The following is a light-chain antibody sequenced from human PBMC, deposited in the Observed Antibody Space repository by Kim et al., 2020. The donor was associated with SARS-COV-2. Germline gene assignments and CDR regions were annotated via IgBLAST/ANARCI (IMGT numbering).Light chain of an antibody. CDR3: QAWDNSIGV. CDR2: QGN. CDR1: KLATKY. J-gene: IGLJ3*02. Sequence: SVAPGTTTSISCSGNKLATKYADWYQQKPSQSPVLVIYQGNKRPSGIPERFSGSNSGTTATLTISGTQTMDEADYYCQAWDNSIGVFGGGTQLTVL. V-gene: IGLV3-1*01.